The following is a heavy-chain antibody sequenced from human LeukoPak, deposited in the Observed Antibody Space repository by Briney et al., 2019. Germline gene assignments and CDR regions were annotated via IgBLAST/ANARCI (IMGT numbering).Heavy chain of an antibody. D-gene: IGHD3-3*01. V-gene: IGHV1-18*01. CDR3: ARDSRWALGVVIITADRLGPPFDY. J-gene: IGHJ4*02. CDR1: GYTFTSYG. CDR2: ISAYNGNT. Sequence: ASVKVSCKASGYTFTSYGISWVRQAPGQGLEWMGWISAYNGNTNYAQKLQGRVTMTTDTSTSTAYMELRSLRSDDTAVYYCARDSRWALGVVIITADRLGPPFDYWGQGTLVTVSS.